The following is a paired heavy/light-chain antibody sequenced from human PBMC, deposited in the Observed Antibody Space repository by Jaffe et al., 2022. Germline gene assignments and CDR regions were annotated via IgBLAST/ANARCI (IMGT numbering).Light chain of an antibody. J-gene: IGKJ3*01. Sequence: DIVLTQSPDSLAVSLGERATINCKSSQSVLYSSNKRNYLAWYQQKAGQPPKLLIYWASTRESGVPDRFSGSGSGTDFTLTISSLQAEDVAVYYCQHYYGAPPIFTFGPGTKVDIK. V-gene: IGKV4-1*01. CDR1: QSVLYSSNKRNY. CDR3: QHYYGAPPIFT. CDR2: WAS.
Heavy chain of an antibody. D-gene: IGHD2-2*01. CDR2: IYNTGYT. CDR3: ARVRYCSRTTCSHLDS. CDR1: GDSISSYY. Sequence: QVQLQESGPGLVKPSETLSLNCTVSGDSISSYYWSWIRQPPGKGLEWIGYIYNTGYTNYNPTLKSRVTISIDTSKNQFSLKLSSVTAADTAMYYCARVRYCSRTTCSHLDSWGQGTLVTVSS. V-gene: IGHV4-59*01. J-gene: IGHJ4*02.